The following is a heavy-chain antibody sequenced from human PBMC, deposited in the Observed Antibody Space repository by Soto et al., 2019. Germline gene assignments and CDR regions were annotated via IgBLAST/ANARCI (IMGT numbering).Heavy chain of an antibody. D-gene: IGHD6-19*01. J-gene: IGHJ3*02. V-gene: IGHV4-61*08. CDR2: IYYSGST. Sequence: SETLSLTCTVSGGSISRGGYYWSWIRQPPGKGLEWIGYIYYSGSTNYNPSLKSRVTISVDTSKNQFSLKLSSVTAADTAVYYCARQQWLVLNAFDIWGQGTMVTVSS. CDR1: GGSISRGGYY. CDR3: ARQQWLVLNAFDI.